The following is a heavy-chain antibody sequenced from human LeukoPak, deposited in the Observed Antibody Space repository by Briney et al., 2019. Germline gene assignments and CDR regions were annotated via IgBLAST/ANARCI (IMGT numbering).Heavy chain of an antibody. V-gene: IGHV3-23*01. CDR2: ISGSGGST. J-gene: IGHJ4*02. CDR1: GFTFSSYA. Sequence: PGGSLRLSCAASGFTFSSYAMSWVRQAPGKGLEWVSAISGSGGSTYYADSVKGRFTISRDDSKNTAYLQMNSLKTEDTAVYYCTRYDILTGSIDYWGQGTLVTVSS. CDR3: TRYDILTGSIDY. D-gene: IGHD3-9*01.